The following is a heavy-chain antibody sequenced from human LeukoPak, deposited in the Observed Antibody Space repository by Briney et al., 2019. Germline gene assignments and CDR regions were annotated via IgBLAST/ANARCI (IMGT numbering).Heavy chain of an antibody. CDR1: GGSFSGYY. Sequence: SETLSLTCAVYGGSFSGYYWSWIRQPPGKGLEWIGEINHSGSTNYNPSLKSRVTISVDTSKNQFSLKLSSVTAADTAVYYCARTTMIVVDRTFDYWGQGTLVTVSS. J-gene: IGHJ4*02. CDR3: ARTTMIVVDRTFDY. CDR2: INHSGST. D-gene: IGHD3-22*01. V-gene: IGHV4-34*01.